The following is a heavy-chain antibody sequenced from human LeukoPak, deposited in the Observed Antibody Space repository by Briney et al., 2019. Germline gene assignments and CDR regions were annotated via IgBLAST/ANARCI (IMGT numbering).Heavy chain of an antibody. J-gene: IGHJ4*02. CDR2: IKQDGSEE. Sequence: GGSLRLSSAASGFTFSGNWMTWVRQAPGKGLEWVANIKQDGSEEYYVNSVKGRFTISRDNAKNSLYLHMSSLRAEDTAVYYCARHDNWNFPYWGQGTLVTVSS. CDR1: GFTFSGNW. V-gene: IGHV3-7*01. CDR3: ARHDNWNFPY. D-gene: IGHD1-7*01.